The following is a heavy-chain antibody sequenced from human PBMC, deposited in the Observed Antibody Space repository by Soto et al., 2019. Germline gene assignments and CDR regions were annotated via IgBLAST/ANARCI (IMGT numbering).Heavy chain of an antibody. CDR3: ANNTAMSNYYYYYMDV. V-gene: IGHV3-74*01. D-gene: IGHD5-18*01. J-gene: IGHJ6*03. Sequence: EVQLVESGGGLVQPGGSLRLSCAASGFTFSSYWMHWVRQAPGKGLVWVSRINSDGSSTSYADSVKGRFTISRDNAKNTLYLQMNSLRAEDTAVYYCANNTAMSNYYYYYMDVWGKGTTVTVSS. CDR2: INSDGSST. CDR1: GFTFSSYW.